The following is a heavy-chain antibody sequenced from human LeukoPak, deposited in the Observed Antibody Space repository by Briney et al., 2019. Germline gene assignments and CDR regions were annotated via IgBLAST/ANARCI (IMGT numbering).Heavy chain of an antibody. V-gene: IGHV3-23*01. CDR3: ARSVARYFDY. CDR1: GFTFSSYA. D-gene: IGHD6-19*01. CDR2: ISGSGGST. Sequence: PGGSLRLSCAASGFTFSSYAMSWVRQAPGKGLEWVSAISGSGGSTYYADSAKGRFTISRDNSKNTLYLQMNSLRAEDTAVYYCARSVARYFDYWGQGTLVTVSS. J-gene: IGHJ4*02.